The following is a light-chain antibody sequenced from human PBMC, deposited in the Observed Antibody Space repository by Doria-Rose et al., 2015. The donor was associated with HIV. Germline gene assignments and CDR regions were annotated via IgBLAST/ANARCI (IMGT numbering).Light chain of an antibody. J-gene: IGKJ1*01. CDR1: QSFSSTY. Sequence: TQSPGTLSLSPGGRATLSCRASQSFSSTYLAWYQQKPGQAPSLLIYDGSTRATGIPDRFSASGSGTDFTLTINRLEPEDFALYYCHQYGTSWTFGQGTKVDI. V-gene: IGKV3-20*01. CDR3: HQYGTSWT. CDR2: DGS.